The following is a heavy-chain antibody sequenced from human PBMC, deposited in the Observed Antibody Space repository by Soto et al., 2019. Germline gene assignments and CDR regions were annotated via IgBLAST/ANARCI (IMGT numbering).Heavy chain of an antibody. Sequence: SETLSLTCAVSGGSISSSNWWSWCRQPPGEGVEWIGEIYHSGSTNYNPSLKSRVTISVDTSKNQFSLKLSSVTAADTAVYYCARGIEGWYQGRYYYGMDVWGQGTTVTVSS. D-gene: IGHD6-19*01. CDR2: IYHSGST. V-gene: IGHV4-4*02. CDR3: ARGIEGWYQGRYYYGMDV. CDR1: GGSISSSNW. J-gene: IGHJ6*02.